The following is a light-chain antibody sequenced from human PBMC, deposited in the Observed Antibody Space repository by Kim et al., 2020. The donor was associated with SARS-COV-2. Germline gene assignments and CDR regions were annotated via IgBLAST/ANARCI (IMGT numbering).Light chain of an antibody. J-gene: IGKJ4*01. CDR1: QDISNY. Sequence: ASVGDRVTITCQASQDISNYLNWYQQKPGKAPKLLIYDASNLKTGVPSRFSGSGSGTDFSFTISSLQPEDVGTYYCQQYDNLPLTFGGGTKLEI. CDR3: QQYDNLPLT. V-gene: IGKV1-33*01. CDR2: DAS.